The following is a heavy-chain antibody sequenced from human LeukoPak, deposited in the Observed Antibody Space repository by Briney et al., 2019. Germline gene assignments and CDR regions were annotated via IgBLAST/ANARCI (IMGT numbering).Heavy chain of an antibody. V-gene: IGHV3-7*03. J-gene: IGHJ4*02. CDR2: IKQDGSEK. Sequence: GGSLRLSCAASGFTFSSYWMSWVRQAPGKGLEWVANIKQDGSEKYYVDSVKGRFTISRDNAKNSLYLQMNSLRAEDTALYYCAKSNNYYDSSGTSHFDYWGQGTLVTVSS. D-gene: IGHD3-22*01. CDR3: AKSNNYYDSSGTSHFDY. CDR1: GFTFSSYW.